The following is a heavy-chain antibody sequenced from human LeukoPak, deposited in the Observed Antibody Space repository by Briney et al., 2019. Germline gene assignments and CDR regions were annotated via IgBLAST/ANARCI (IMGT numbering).Heavy chain of an antibody. CDR2: INPSGGST. J-gene: IGHJ4*02. Sequence: ASVKVSCKASGYTFTSYYMHWVRQAPGQGLEWMGIINPSGGSTSYAQKFQGRVTMTRDMSTSTVYMELSSLRSEDTAVYYCARDQGIAAAFDYWGQGTLVTVSS. D-gene: IGHD6-13*01. CDR1: GYTFTSYY. CDR3: ARDQGIAAAFDY. V-gene: IGHV1-46*01.